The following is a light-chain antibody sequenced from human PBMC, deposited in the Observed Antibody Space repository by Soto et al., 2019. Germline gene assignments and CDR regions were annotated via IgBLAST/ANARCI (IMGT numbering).Light chain of an antibody. CDR2: KAS. CDR1: QSIRSW. J-gene: IGKJ1*01. CDR3: QQYNSYRRT. V-gene: IGKV1-5*03. Sequence: DIQMTQSPSTLSASVGGRVTITCRASQSIRSWLAWYQQKPGKAPKLLIYKASSLESGVPSRFSGSGSGTEFTLTISSLQPDDFATYYCQQYNSYRRTFGQGTKVEIK.